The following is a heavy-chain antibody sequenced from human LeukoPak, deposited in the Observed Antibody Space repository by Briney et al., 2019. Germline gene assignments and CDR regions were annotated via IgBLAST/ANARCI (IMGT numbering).Heavy chain of an antibody. Sequence: GGSLRLSCAASGFTFSTYSMTWVRQAPGKGLEWVSSITSSSSYIYYADSVKGRFTIFRDNAKSSLYLQMNSLRAEDTALYYCARHRTASDYWGQGTLVTVSS. CDR1: GFTFSTYS. J-gene: IGHJ4*02. V-gene: IGHV3-21*01. CDR2: ITSSSSYI. D-gene: IGHD3-16*02. CDR3: ARHRTASDY.